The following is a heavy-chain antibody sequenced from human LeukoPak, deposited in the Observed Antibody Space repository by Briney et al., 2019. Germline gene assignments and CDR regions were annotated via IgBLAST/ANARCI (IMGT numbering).Heavy chain of an antibody. CDR3: ARVPSGSYYYYGMDV. Sequence: ASVKVSCKASGGTFSSYAISWVRQAPGQGLEWMGRIIPILGIANYAQKFQGRVTITADKSTSTAYMELSSLRSEDTAVYYCARVPSGSYYYYGMDVWGQGITVTVSS. V-gene: IGHV1-69*04. CDR1: GGTFSSYA. J-gene: IGHJ6*02. CDR2: IIPILGIA. D-gene: IGHD1-26*01.